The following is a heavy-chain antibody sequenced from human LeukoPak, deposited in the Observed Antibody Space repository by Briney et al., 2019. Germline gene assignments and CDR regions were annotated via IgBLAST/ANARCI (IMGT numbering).Heavy chain of an antibody. CDR3: TRGGLRHNWFDP. J-gene: IGHJ5*02. D-gene: IGHD3-10*01. V-gene: IGHV3-21*01. CDR2: ISSSGSYI. CDR1: GLTSSRYS. Sequence: PGGTLRLSCAASGLTSSRYSMSWVRQAPGKGLGWVSSISSSGSYIYYADSVKGRFTISRDNAKNSLYLQMNSLRAEDTAVYYCTRGGLRHNWFDPWGQGTLVTVSS.